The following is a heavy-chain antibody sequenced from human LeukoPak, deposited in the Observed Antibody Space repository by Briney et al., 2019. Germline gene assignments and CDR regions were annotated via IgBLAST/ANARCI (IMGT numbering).Heavy chain of an antibody. CDR3: AKDTRYSYGLGYFDY. Sequence: GRSQRLSCAASGFTFDDYAMHWVRQAPGKGLEWVSGISWNSGSIGYADSVKGRFTISRDNAKNSLYLQMNSLRAEDTALYYCAKDTRYSYGLGYFDYWGQGTLVTVSS. CDR2: ISWNSGSI. D-gene: IGHD5-18*01. V-gene: IGHV3-9*01. J-gene: IGHJ4*02. CDR1: GFTFDDYA.